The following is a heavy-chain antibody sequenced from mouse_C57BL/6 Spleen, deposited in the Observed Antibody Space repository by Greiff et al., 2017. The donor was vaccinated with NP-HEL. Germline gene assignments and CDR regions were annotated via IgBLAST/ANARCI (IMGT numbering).Heavy chain of an antibody. CDR2: IYPRSGNT. CDR3: AGRTTGRYAMDY. D-gene: IGHD2-13*01. J-gene: IGHJ4*01. Sequence: QVQLQQSGAELARPGASVKLSCKASGYTFTSYGISWVKQRPGQGLEWIGEIYPRSGNTYYNEKFKGKATLTVDKSSSTAYMELRSLTSEDSAVCFCAGRTTGRYAMDYWGQGTSVTVSS. V-gene: IGHV1-81*01. CDR1: GYTFTSYG.